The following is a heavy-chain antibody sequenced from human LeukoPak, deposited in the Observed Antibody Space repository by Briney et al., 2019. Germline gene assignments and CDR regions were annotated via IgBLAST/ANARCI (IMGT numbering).Heavy chain of an antibody. D-gene: IGHD3-22*01. CDR3: ASGDSSGYYLFQH. CDR1: GFTFSSYS. Sequence: GGSLRLSCAASGFTFSSYSMNWVRQAPGKGLEWVSSISSSSSYIYYADSVKGRFTISRDNAKNSLYLQMNSLRAEDTAVYYCASGDSSGYYLFQHWGQGTLVTVSS. V-gene: IGHV3-21*01. J-gene: IGHJ1*01. CDR2: ISSSSSYI.